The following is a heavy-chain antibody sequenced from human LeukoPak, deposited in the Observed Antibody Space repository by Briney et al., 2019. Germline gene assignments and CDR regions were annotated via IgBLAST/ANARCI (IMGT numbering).Heavy chain of an antibody. J-gene: IGHJ4*02. CDR1: GGSISSYY. V-gene: IGHV4-59*01. Sequence: SETLSLTCTVSGGSISSYYWSWIRQPPGKGLEWIGYIYYSGSTNYNPSLKSRVTISVDTSKNQFSLKLSSVTAADTAVYYCARVNDILTGYSFGYWGQGTLVTVSS. CDR3: ARVNDILTGYSFGY. D-gene: IGHD3-9*01. CDR2: IYYSGST.